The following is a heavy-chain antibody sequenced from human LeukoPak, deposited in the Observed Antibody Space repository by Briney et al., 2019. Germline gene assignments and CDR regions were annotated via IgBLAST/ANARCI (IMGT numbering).Heavy chain of an antibody. Sequence: SETLSLTCTVSGGSVSSGSYYWSWIRQPPGKGLEWIGYIYYSGSTNYNPSLKSRGTISVDTSKNQFSLKLSSVIAADTAVYYCARSVAVNRYYFDYWGQGTLVTVSS. CDR2: IYYSGST. D-gene: IGHD6-19*01. CDR1: GGSVSSGSYY. V-gene: IGHV4-61*01. CDR3: ARSVAVNRYYFDY. J-gene: IGHJ4*02.